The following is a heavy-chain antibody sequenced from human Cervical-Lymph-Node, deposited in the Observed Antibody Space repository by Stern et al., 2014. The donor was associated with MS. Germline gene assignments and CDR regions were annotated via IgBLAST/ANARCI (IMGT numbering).Heavy chain of an antibody. V-gene: IGHV3-30-3*01. D-gene: IGHD5-18*01. CDR2: ISYDGSNK. CDR3: ATLGGGYSYVLFDY. Sequence: VQLVESGGGVVQPGRSLRLSCAASGFTFSSYAMHWVRQAPGKGLEWVAVISYDGSNKYYADSVKGRFTISRDNSKNTLYLQMNSLRAEDTAVYYCATLGGGYSYVLFDYWGQGTLVTVSS. CDR1: GFTFSSYA. J-gene: IGHJ4*02.